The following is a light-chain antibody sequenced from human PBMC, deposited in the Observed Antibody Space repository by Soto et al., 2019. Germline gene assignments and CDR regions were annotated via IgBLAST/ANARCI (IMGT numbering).Light chain of an antibody. CDR2: KTS. CDR1: QSISSW. V-gene: IGKV1-5*03. CDR3: QQYGSSGT. J-gene: IGKJ1*01. Sequence: DIQMTQSPSTLPASVGDRVTITCRASQSISSWLAWYQQRPGKAPKLLIYKTSSLQSGIPSRFSGSGSGTDFTLTISRLEPEDFAVYYCQQYGSSGTFGQGTKVDIK.